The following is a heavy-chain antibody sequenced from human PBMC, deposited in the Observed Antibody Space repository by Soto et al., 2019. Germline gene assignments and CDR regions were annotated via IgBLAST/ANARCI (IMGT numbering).Heavy chain of an antibody. CDR2: INHSGST. Sequence: SETLSLTCAVYGGSFSGYYWGWIRQPPGKGLEWIGEINHSGSTNYNPSLKSRVTISVDTSKNQFSLKLSSVTAADTAVYYCARGGEYSSSSQGYYYYGIDVWGQGTTVTVYS. D-gene: IGHD6-6*01. V-gene: IGHV4-34*01. CDR3: ARGGEYSSSSQGYYYYGIDV. J-gene: IGHJ6*02. CDR1: GGSFSGYY.